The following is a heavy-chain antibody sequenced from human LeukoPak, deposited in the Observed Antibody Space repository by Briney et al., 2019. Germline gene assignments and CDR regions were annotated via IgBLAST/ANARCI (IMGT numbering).Heavy chain of an antibody. CDR2: ISYDGSNK. V-gene: IGHV3-30*18. D-gene: IGHD6-19*01. CDR1: GFTFSSYA. CDR3: AKDLGYSRGWYLEY. Sequence: GGSLRLSCAASGFTFSSYAMHWVRQAPGKGLEWVAVISYDGSNKYFADSVKGRFTISRDNSKNTLYLQMNSLRAEDTAVYYCAKDLGYSRGWYLEYWGQGTLVTVSS. J-gene: IGHJ4*02.